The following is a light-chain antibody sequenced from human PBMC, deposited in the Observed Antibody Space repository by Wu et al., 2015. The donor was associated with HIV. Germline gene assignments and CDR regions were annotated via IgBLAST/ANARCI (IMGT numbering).Light chain of an antibody. CDR2: AAS. CDR3: QQLNSLPCP. J-gene: IGKJ4*01. Sequence: IQLTQSPSALSASVGDRVTITCRASQGIHNYLAWFQQQPGKAPKLLIYAASTLQSGVPSRFSGSGYGTDFTLTISSLQPEDFATYYCQQLNSLPCPFGGRDRRWRS. V-gene: IGKV1-9*01. CDR1: QGIHNY.